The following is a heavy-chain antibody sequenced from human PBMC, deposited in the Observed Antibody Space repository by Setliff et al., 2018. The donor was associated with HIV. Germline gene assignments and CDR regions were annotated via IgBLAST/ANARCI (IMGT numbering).Heavy chain of an antibody. CDR2: IYYSGTT. CDR1: GGSISSYY. CDR3: ASQPAYSTDWYPPGYFDH. D-gene: IGHD6-19*01. Sequence: PSETLSLTCTVSGGSISSYYWSWIRQPPGKGLEWIGSIYYSGTTQYNPSLTGRVTMSLDKSKNQFSLKLSSVTAADTAVYYCASQPAYSTDWYPPGYFDHWGQGTLVTVSS. V-gene: IGHV4-59*04. J-gene: IGHJ4*02.